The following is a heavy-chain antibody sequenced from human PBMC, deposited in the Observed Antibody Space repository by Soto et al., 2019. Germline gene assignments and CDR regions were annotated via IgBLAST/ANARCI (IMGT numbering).Heavy chain of an antibody. V-gene: IGHV1-46*01. CDR1: GYSFTSHY. CDR3: ARDPWGCSSTSCYSYYGMDV. J-gene: IGHJ6*02. Sequence: ASVKVSCKAIGYSFTSHYMHWVRQAPGQGLEWMGRINSGRVKTAYAQKFQGRVTITTDKSTSTAYMELSSLRSEDTAVYYCARDPWGCSSTSCYSYYGMDVWGQGTTVTVSS. D-gene: IGHD2-2*02. CDR2: INSGRVKT.